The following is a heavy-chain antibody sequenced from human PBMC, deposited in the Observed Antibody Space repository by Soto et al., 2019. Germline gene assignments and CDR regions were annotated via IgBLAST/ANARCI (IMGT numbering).Heavy chain of an antibody. V-gene: IGHV3-23*01. Sequence: GGSLRLSCAASGFTFSSYSMNWVRQAPGKGLEWVSAISSSGNNTYYANSVKGRFTISRDNSKNTLYLQVNSLRVEDTAVYYCAKSPTSTSPRVDSWGQGTLVTVSS. J-gene: IGHJ4*02. CDR3: AKSPTSTSPRVDS. CDR2: ISSSGNNT. D-gene: IGHD2-2*01. CDR1: GFTFSSYS.